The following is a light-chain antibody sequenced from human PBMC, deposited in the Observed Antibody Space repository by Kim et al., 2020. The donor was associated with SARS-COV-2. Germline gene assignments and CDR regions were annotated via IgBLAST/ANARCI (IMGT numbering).Light chain of an antibody. CDR2: GPS. CDR3: QQYGTSPWT. V-gene: IGKV3-20*01. J-gene: IGKJ1*01. CDR1: QSVSSGY. Sequence: SPGERATLSCRVSQSVSSGYLAWYQQKPGQAPRLLVYGPSSRATGIPDRFSGSGSGTDFTLTINRLEPEDFAVYYCQQYGTSPWTFGQGTKVDIK.